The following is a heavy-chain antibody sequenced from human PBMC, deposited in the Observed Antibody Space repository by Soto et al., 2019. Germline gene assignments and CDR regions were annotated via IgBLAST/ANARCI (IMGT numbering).Heavy chain of an antibody. D-gene: IGHD1-1*01. V-gene: IGHV4-4*02. Sequence: QVQLQESGPGLVKPSGTLSLTCAVSGDSVSSPYYWCWVRQPPGKGLEWIGEVFPTATTSYNPFLRSRGTISMDKSINQFTLDPSSVTAADAAVYYGARSAGWNALHAWGPGTLVIVSS. CDR1: GDSVSSPYY. J-gene: IGHJ5*02. CDR2: VFPTATT. CDR3: ARSAGWNALHA.